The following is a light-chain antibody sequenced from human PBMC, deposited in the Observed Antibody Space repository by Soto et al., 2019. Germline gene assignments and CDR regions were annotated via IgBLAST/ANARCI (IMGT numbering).Light chain of an antibody. V-gene: IGKV1-39*01. CDR1: QGIGTY. J-gene: IGKJ1*01. CDR3: QQTYSTPPWT. Sequence: DIHLTQSPSSLSASVGDRVTISCRATQGIGTYLTWYQQKPGRAPNLLIYDASTLQTGAPSRFSGRASATDFTLTISSLQPEDVGTYFCQQTYSTPPWTVGQGTKVDSK. CDR2: DAS.